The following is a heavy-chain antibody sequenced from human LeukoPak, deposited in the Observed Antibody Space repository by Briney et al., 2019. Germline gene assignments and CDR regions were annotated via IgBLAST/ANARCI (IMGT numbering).Heavy chain of an antibody. CDR1: GGTFSSYA. J-gene: IGHJ4*02. CDR2: ITPIFGTA. CDR3: ARGGVVATISEANFDY. Sequence: ASVKVSCKTSGGTFSSYAISWVRQAPGQGLEWMGGITPIFGTANYAQKFQGRVTITADESRSIAYMELSSLRSEDTAVYYCARGGVVATISEANFDYWGQGTLVTVSS. V-gene: IGHV1-69*13. D-gene: IGHD5-12*01.